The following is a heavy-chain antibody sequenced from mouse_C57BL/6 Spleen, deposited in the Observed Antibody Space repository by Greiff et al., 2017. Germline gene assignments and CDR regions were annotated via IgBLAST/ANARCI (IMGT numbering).Heavy chain of an antibody. Sequence: QVQLQQSGAELVKPGASVKISCKASGYAFSSYWMNWVKQRPGKGLEWIGQIYPGDGDTNYNGKFKGKATLTADKSSSTAYMQLSSLPSEDSAVYFCARGGYDGSSSGGNAMDYWGQGTSVTVSS. V-gene: IGHV1-80*01. CDR3: ARGGYDGSSSGGNAMDY. CDR1: GYAFSSYW. J-gene: IGHJ4*01. D-gene: IGHD1-1*01. CDR2: IYPGDGDT.